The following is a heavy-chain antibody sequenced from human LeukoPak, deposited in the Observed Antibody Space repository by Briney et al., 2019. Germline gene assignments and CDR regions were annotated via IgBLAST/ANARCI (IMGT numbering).Heavy chain of an antibody. CDR1: GGSISSSSYY. D-gene: IGHD3-22*01. Sequence: PSETLSLTCTVSGGSISSSSYYWGWIRQPPGKGLEWIGSIYYSGSTYYNPSLKSRVTISVDTSKNQFSLKLSSVTAADTAVYYCARHGSIGYYYAGAFDIWGQGTMVTVSS. CDR2: IYYSGST. J-gene: IGHJ3*02. CDR3: ARHGSIGYYYAGAFDI. V-gene: IGHV4-39*01.